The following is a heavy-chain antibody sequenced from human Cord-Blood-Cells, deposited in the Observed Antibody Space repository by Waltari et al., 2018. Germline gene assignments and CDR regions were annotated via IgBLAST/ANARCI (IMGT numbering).Heavy chain of an antibody. J-gene: IGHJ4*02. Sequence: QVQLVQSGAEAKKPGASVKVSCKASGYTLTGYYMHWVRQAPGQGLEWMGVTNPNGGGKNNAQKFQGGFTMTRETSISTAYMGLSRLGSDDTAVYYCARDGFDYWGQGTLVTVSS. CDR3: ARDGFDY. CDR2: TNPNGGGK. V-gene: IGHV1-2*02. CDR1: GYTLTGYY.